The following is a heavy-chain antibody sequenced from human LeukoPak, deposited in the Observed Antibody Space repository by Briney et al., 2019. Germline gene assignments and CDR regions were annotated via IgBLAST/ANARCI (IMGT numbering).Heavy chain of an antibody. CDR2: IYYSGST. D-gene: IGHD6-6*01. J-gene: IGHJ4*02. V-gene: IGHV4-59*12. Sequence: SETLSLTCTVSGGSISSYYWSWIRQPPGKGLEWIGYIYYSGSTYYNPSLKSRVTISVDTSKNHFSLKLSSVTAADTAVYYCARDRPRRYFDYWGQGTLVTVSS. CDR1: GGSISSYY. CDR3: ARDRPRRYFDY.